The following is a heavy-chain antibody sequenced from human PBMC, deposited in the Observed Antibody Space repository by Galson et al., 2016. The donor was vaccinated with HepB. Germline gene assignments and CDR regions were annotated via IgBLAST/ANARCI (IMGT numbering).Heavy chain of an antibody. Sequence: SLRLSCAASGFTFSDYLMYWVRQTPGKGLVWVSRIYTDGSVTQYADSVKGRFTISRDKTKSTLYLQMNGLRADDTAVYYCARPRAATGSVGLDVWGQGTTVAVSS. D-gene: IGHD6-13*01. CDR1: GFTFSDYL. CDR3: ARPRAATGSVGLDV. J-gene: IGHJ6*02. V-gene: IGHV3-74*01. CDR2: IYTDGSVT.